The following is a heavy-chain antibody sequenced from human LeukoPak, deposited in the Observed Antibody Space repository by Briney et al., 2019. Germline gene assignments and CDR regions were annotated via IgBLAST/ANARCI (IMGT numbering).Heavy chain of an antibody. Sequence: GGSLRLSCAASGFIFSDYTMMWVRRAPGKGLQWVATFTAYGGTYYAASVKGRFATSRDNSRDTVSLYMNSLRVEDTAMYYCAKGSTGGKVDWFDPWGPGTLVTVSS. J-gene: IGHJ5*02. V-gene: IGHV3-23*01. CDR2: FTAYGGT. CDR3: AKGSTGGKVDWFDP. CDR1: GFIFSDYT. D-gene: IGHD4-23*01.